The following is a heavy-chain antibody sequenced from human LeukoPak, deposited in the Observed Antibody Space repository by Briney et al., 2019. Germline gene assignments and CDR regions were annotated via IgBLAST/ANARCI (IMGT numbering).Heavy chain of an antibody. CDR3: AREGELSRFDP. CDR1: GGSISSYY. CDR2: IHYSGST. Sequence: SETLSLTCTVSGGSISSYYWSWIRQPPGKGLEWIGYIHYSGSTNYNPSLKSRVTISVDTSKNQFSLKLSSVTAADTAVYYCAREGELSRFDPWGQGTLVTVSS. D-gene: IGHD3-16*02. V-gene: IGHV4-59*01. J-gene: IGHJ5*02.